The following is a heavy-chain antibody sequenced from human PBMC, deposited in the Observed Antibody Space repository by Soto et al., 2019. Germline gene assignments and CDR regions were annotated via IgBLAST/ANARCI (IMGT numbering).Heavy chain of an antibody. Sequence: PGGSLRLSXAASGFTFSSFGMNWVRQAPGKGLEWVSSLSPNGGSTYYAESVKGRFTISRDNAKNTLFLQMDSLRAEDTAVYFCAKSKDSTIFGVVIYYFDTWGQGALVTVSS. CDR3: AKSKDSTIFGVVIYYFDT. J-gene: IGHJ4*02. D-gene: IGHD3-3*01. CDR2: LSPNGGST. V-gene: IGHV3-23*01. CDR1: GFTFSSFG.